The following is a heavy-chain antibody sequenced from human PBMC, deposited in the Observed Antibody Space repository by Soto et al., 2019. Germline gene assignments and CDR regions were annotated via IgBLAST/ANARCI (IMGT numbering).Heavy chain of an antibody. J-gene: IGHJ6*02. CDR3: ARVPSPFDYYYAMDV. Sequence: TLSLTCNVSGDSISSGNKYWSWIRQPPGKGLEWLGYIFSSGTTYHNPSLTSRLSMSLDTSQNQFSLKLNSVTDADTAVYFCARVPSPFDYYYAMDVWGQGTSVTVSS. V-gene: IGHV4-30-4*01. D-gene: IGHD3-9*01. CDR2: IFSSGTT. CDR1: GDSISSGNKY.